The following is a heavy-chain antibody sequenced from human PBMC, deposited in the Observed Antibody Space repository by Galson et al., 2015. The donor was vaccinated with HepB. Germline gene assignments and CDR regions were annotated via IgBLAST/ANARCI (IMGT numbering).Heavy chain of an antibody. D-gene: IGHD3-16*01. CDR1: GYSFTNYW. V-gene: IGHV5-51*03. CDR3: ARRGSSTYFDY. Sequence: QSGAEVKKPGESLKISCKVFGYSFTNYWIAWVRQMPGKGLEWMGIIYASDSDTRYSPSFQGQVTISADKSISTAYLHWGSLKASDTAMYYCARRGSSTYFDYWGRGTLVTVSS. J-gene: IGHJ4*02. CDR2: IYASDSDT.